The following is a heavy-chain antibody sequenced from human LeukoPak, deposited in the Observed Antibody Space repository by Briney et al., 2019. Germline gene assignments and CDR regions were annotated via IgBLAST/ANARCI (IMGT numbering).Heavy chain of an antibody. CDR1: GFTFSSYA. Sequence: GGPLRLSCAASGFTFSSYAMSWVRQAPGKGLEWVSAISGSGGSTYYADSVKGRFTISRDNSKNTLYLQMNSLRAEDTAVYYCAKETIRWKDSRKTYYYYYGMDVWGQGTTVTVSS. V-gene: IGHV3-23*01. J-gene: IGHJ6*02. CDR3: AKETIRWKDSRKTYYYYYGMDV. CDR2: ISGSGGST. D-gene: IGHD3-22*01.